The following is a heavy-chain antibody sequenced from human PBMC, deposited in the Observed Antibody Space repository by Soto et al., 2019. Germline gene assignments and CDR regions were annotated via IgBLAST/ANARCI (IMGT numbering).Heavy chain of an antibody. CDR2: TYYRSKWYN. Sequence: TXAISGDNVSSNSAAWTWLRQSPSRCLEWLGRTYYRSKWYNDYAVSVKSRITINPDTSKNQFSLQLNSVTPEDTAVYYCAREETAVADYYYGMDVWGQGTTVTVSS. J-gene: IGHJ6*02. V-gene: IGHV6-1*01. CDR1: GDNVSSNSAA. D-gene: IGHD6-19*01. CDR3: AREETAVADYYYGMDV.